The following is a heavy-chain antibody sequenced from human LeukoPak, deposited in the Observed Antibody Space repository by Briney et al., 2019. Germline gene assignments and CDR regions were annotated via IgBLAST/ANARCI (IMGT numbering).Heavy chain of an antibody. CDR2: INQDGSDA. V-gene: IGHV3-7*01. Sequence: GGSLRLSCAASGLTFSTYRMSWVRHAPGKGLECVANINQDGSDADYVDTVKCRFTVSRDNARGLLYLQMSSLRAADTAVYYCAKWNYAFDSWGQGTLVTVSS. CDR1: GLTFSTYR. J-gene: IGHJ4*02. D-gene: IGHD3-16*01. CDR3: AKWNYAFDS.